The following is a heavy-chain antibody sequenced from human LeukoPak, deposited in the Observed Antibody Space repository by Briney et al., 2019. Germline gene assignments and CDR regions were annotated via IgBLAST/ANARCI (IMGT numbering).Heavy chain of an antibody. Sequence: GVSLSLSCRASGFPFEDYTMHWVRQAPGKGLEWVSLIRWGGGSTYYADSVKGRFTISRDNSKNSLYLQMNSLRTEDNALYYCVASRYNWNDEGFDYWGQGTLVTVSS. D-gene: IGHD1-20*01. V-gene: IGHV3-43*01. CDR3: VASRYNWNDEGFDY. J-gene: IGHJ4*02. CDR1: GFPFEDYT. CDR2: IRWGGGST.